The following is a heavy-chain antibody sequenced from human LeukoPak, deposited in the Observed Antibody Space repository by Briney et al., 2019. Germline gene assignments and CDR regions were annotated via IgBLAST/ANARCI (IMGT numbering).Heavy chain of an antibody. D-gene: IGHD5-12*01. CDR1: GFGFSRYW. J-gene: IGHJ6*03. CDR3: AKRVGYSGYDGSNYYYYYYMDV. CDR2: IYRDGSTT. Sequence: GGSLRLSCAASGFGFSRYWMHWVRQAPGTGLKWVSRIYRDGSTTDYADSVKGRFTISRDNSKNTLYLQMNSLRAEDTAVYYCAKRVGYSGYDGSNYYYYYYMDVWGKGTTVTVSS. V-gene: IGHV3-74*01.